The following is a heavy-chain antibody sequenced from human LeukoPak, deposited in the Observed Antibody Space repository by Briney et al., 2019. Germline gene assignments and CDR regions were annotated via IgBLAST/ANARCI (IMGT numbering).Heavy chain of an antibody. Sequence: GGSLRLSCAASGFTFSNYAMHWVRQAPGKGPEWVALISYDGSNKNYADSVKGRFTISRDNAKNSLYLQMNSLRAEDTAVYYCARAHTAMVKSYYYYMDVWGKGTTVTVSS. CDR1: GFTFSNYA. CDR3: ARAHTAMVKSYYYYMDV. V-gene: IGHV3-30*04. J-gene: IGHJ6*03. D-gene: IGHD5-18*01. CDR2: ISYDGSNK.